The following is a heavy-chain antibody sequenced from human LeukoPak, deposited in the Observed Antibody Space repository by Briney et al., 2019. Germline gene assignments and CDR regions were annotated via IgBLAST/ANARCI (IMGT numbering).Heavy chain of an antibody. D-gene: IGHD2-2*01. CDR3: ARGFPIVVVPAANNWFDP. V-gene: IGHV1-46*03. Sequence: ASVKVSCKASGYTFTSYYMHWVRQPPGQGLEWMGIINPSGGSTSYAQKFQGRVTMTRDTSTSTVHMELSSLRSEDTAVYYCARGFPIVVVPAANNWFDPWGQGTLVTVSS. CDR1: GYTFTSYY. J-gene: IGHJ5*02. CDR2: INPSGGST.